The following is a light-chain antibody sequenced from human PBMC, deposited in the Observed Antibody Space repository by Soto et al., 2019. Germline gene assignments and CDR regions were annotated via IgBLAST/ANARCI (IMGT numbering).Light chain of an antibody. J-gene: IGLJ3*02. CDR2: DTN. V-gene: IGLV7-46*01. Sequence: QTVVTQEPSLTVSPGGTVTLTCGSSTGAVPSGHYPYWFQQKPGQAPRTLIYDTNNKYSWTPARFSGSLLGGKAALTLSGAQPDDEADYYCLLSYGPRVFGGGTKLTVL. CDR1: TGAVPSGHY. CDR3: LLSYGPRV.